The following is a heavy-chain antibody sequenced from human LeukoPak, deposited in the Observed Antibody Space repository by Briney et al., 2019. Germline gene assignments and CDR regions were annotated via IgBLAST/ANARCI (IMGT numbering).Heavy chain of an antibody. D-gene: IGHD3-10*01. CDR2: ISSSSSTI. J-gene: IGHJ5*02. CDR3: ARDLLDGWFDP. V-gene: IGHV3-48*01. CDR1: GFTFSSYS. Sequence: GGSLRLSCAASGFTFSSYSMNWVRQAPGKGLEWVSYISSSSSTIYYADSVKGRFTISRDNAKNSLYLQMNSLRAEDTAVYYCARDLLDGWFDPWGQGTLVTVSS.